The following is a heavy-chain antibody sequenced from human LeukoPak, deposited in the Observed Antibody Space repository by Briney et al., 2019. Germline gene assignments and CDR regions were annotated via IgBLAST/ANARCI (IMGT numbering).Heavy chain of an antibody. Sequence: TGGSLRLSCAASGFTFSSHWMSWVRQAPGKGLEWVANIKQDGSEKYSVDSVKGRFTISRDNAKNSLFLQMNSLRAEDTAVHFCARESTGFTIDYWGQGTLVTVSS. V-gene: IGHV3-7*01. D-gene: IGHD1-14*01. J-gene: IGHJ4*02. CDR2: IKQDGSEK. CDR1: GFTFSSHW. CDR3: ARESTGFTIDY.